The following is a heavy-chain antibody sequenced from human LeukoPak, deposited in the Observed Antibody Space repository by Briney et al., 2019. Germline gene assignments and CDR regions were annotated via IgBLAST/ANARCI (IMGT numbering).Heavy chain of an antibody. CDR3: ARPWHDSSIVGFDP. J-gene: IGHJ5*02. D-gene: IGHD4-11*01. CDR1: SGSISSYY. V-gene: IGHV4-59*01. CDR2: IYSSGST. Sequence: SETLSLTCTVSSGSISSYYWSWIRQPPGKGLEWIGYIYSSGSTNYSPSLKSRVTISVDTSKNQFSLKLSSVTAADTAVYYCARPWHDSSIVGFDPWGQGTLVTVSS.